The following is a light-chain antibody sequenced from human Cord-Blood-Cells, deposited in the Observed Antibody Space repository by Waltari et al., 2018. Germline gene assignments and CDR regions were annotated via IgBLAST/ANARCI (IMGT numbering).Light chain of an antibody. CDR3: QQRSNWHT. J-gene: IGKJ3*01. Sequence: EIVLTQSPATLSLSPGERATLSCRASQSVCSYLAWYQQKPGQAPRLLIYDASNRATGIPARFSGSGPGTDFTRTISSLEPEDFAVYYCQQRSNWHTFGPGTKVDIK. CDR1: QSVCSY. CDR2: DAS. V-gene: IGKV3D-11*02.